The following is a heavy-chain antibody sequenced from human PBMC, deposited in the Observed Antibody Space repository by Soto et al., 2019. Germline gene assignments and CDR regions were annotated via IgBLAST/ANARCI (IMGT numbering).Heavy chain of an antibody. V-gene: IGHV4-38-2*02. Sequence: PSETLSLTCTVSNYSISSGYYWGWIRQSPGEGLEWIVSMYHSGTTYYNPSLKSRVTISIDTSKNQFSLKLTSVTSADTAVYFCARVAFGPIDYWGQGXLVTVYS. J-gene: IGHJ4*02. CDR1: NYSISSGYY. CDR2: MYHSGTT. CDR3: ARVAFGPIDY. D-gene: IGHD3-16*01.